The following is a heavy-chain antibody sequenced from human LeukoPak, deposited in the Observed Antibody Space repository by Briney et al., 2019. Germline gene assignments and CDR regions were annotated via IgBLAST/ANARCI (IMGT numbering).Heavy chain of an antibody. D-gene: IGHD2-15*01. V-gene: IGHV3-48*03. CDR3: AKVSSCSGGSCYFFDY. Sequence: GGSLRLSCAASGFTFSSYEMNWVRQAPGKGLEWVSYISSSGSTICYAGSVKGRFTISRDNSKNTLYLQMNSLRAEDTAVYYCAKVSSCSGGSCYFFDYWGQGTLVIVSS. CDR1: GFTFSSYE. CDR2: ISSSGSTI. J-gene: IGHJ4*02.